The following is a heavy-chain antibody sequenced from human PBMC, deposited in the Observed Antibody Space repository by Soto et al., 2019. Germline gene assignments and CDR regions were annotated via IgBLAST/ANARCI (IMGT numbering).Heavy chain of an antibody. CDR2: MNPNSGTT. V-gene: IGHV1-8*02. Sequence: GXTGKASCQASGYTFTTHNINWVRQATGQGLEWMGWMNPNSGTTGYAQKFQDRITLTRDTSKTTAYMELSSLTSDDTAVYFCVRYGVAAAHWGQGTQVTVSS. D-gene: IGHD2-8*01. CDR3: VRYGVAAAH. J-gene: IGHJ4*01. CDR1: GYTFTTHN.